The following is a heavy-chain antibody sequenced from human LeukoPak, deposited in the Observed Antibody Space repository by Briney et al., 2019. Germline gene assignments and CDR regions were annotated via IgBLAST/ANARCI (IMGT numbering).Heavy chain of an antibody. D-gene: IGHD2-2*01. V-gene: IGHV3-23*01. Sequence: GGSLRLSCAASGFTFSSYAMSWVGQARGKGLEWVSAISGSGGSTYYADSVKGRFTISRDNSKNTLYLQMNSLRAEDTAVYYCAKEGVCSSTSCYLSATDYWGQGTPVTVSS. CDR2: ISGSGGST. CDR3: AKEGVCSSTSCYLSATDY. J-gene: IGHJ4*02. CDR1: GFTFSSYA.